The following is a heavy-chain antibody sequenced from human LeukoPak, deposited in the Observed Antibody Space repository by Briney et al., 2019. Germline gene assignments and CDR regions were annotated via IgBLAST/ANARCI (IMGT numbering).Heavy chain of an antibody. CDR1: GYSFTSCW. CDR3: ARRFYYDSSGNFDY. V-gene: IGHV5-51*01. Sequence: GESLKISCKGSGYSFTSCWIGWVRQMPGKGLEWMGIIYPGDSDTRYSPSFQGQVTIPADKSISTAYLQWSSLKASDTAMYYCARRFYYDSSGNFDYWGQGTLVTVSS. CDR2: IYPGDSDT. J-gene: IGHJ4*02. D-gene: IGHD3-22*01.